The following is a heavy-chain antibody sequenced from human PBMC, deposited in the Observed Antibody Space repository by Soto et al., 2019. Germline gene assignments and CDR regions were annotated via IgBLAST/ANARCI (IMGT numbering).Heavy chain of an antibody. CDR1: GFTLSSYA. CDR2: ISSSGSST. J-gene: IGHJ4*02. Sequence: PGGSLRLSCAASGFTLSSYAMSWVRQAPGKGLEWVSLISSSGSSTHYADSVKGRFTISRDKSKNTLYLQMNGLRVEDTATYYCAKDLGGVTGTGDGFDHWGQGILVTVSS. V-gene: IGHV3-23*01. CDR3: AKDLGGVTGTGDGFDH. D-gene: IGHD6-19*01.